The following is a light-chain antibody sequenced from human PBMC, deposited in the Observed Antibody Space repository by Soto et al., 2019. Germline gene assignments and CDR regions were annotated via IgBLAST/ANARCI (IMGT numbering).Light chain of an antibody. J-gene: IGKJ5*01. CDR1: QSVSDY. CDR3: QQYGSSPIT. V-gene: IGKV3-20*01. CDR2: DAS. Sequence: DIVLTQSPSTLSLSPGERATLSCRASQSVSDYLAWYQQKPGQPPRLLIYDASSRATGIPDRFSGSGSGTDFTLTISRLEPEDFAVYYCQQYGSSPITFGQGTRLEIK.